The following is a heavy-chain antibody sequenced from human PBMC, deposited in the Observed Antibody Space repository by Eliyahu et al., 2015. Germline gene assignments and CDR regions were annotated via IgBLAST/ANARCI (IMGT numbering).Heavy chain of an antibody. CDR1: DGSFSGYY. D-gene: IGHD3-16*02. J-gene: IGHJ2*01. CDR2: INHSGST. V-gene: IGHV4-34*01. Sequence: QVQLQQWGAGLLKPSETLSLTCAVYDGSFSGYYWSWXRQPPGKGLEWIGEINHSGSTNYNPSLKSRVTISVDTTKNQFSLKLSSVTAADTAVYYCARARRPDMIWGSYRERYFDLWGRGTLVTVSS. CDR3: ARARRPDMIWGSYRERYFDL.